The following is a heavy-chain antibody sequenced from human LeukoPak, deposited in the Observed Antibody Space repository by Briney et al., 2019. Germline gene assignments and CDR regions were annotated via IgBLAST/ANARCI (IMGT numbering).Heavy chain of an antibody. J-gene: IGHJ4*02. CDR2: IYSGDST. CDR3: ARGSEYYYGSGSYYGY. Sequence: GGSLRLSCAASGFTVSSNYMSWVRQAPGRGLEWVSVIYSGDSTYYADSVKGRFTISRDNSKNTLCLQMNSLRAEDTAVYYCARGSEYYYGSGSYYGYWGQGTLVTVSS. CDR1: GFTVSSNY. V-gene: IGHV3-53*01. D-gene: IGHD3-10*01.